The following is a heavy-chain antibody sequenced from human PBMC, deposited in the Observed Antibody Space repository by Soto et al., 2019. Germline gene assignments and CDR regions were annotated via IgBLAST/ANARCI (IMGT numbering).Heavy chain of an antibody. CDR2: VSTNGAT. D-gene: IGHD3-9*01. Sequence: SETLSLTCTVSDDFISSYYWNWIRQPAGKGLEWIGRVSTNGATNYNPSLESRVTMSVDTSKNQFSLKLTSVTAADTAVYFCARADYEILTGAYAMDVWGQGTTVTVSS. V-gene: IGHV4-4*07. CDR3: ARADYEILTGAYAMDV. CDR1: DDFISSYY. J-gene: IGHJ6*02.